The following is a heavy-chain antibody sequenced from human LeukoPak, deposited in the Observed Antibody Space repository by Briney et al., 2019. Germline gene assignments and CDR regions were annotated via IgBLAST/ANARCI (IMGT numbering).Heavy chain of an antibody. CDR3: ARQSPKRYYFDY. CDR1: GGSISSYY. J-gene: IGHJ4*02. CDR2: TYTSGST. V-gene: IGHV4-4*09. Sequence: SETLSLTCTVSGGSISSYYWSWIRQPPGKGLEWIGYTYTSGSTNYNPSLKSRVTISVDTSKNQFSLKLSSVTAADTAVYYCARQSPKRYYFDYWGQGTLVTVSS.